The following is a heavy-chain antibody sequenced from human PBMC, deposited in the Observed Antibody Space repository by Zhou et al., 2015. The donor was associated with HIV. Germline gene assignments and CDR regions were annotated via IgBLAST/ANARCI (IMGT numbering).Heavy chain of an antibody. V-gene: IGHV1-18*01. CDR1: GDSFTSYS. J-gene: IGHJ2*01. CDR2: ISTYNGNT. Sequence: QVQLVQSGVEVKQPGASVKVSCKASGDSFTSYSITWVRQAPGLRLEWMGWISTYNGNTHYAQKLQGRVTMTTDTSTSTAYMELRSLRSDDTAVYYCARDRGGATRPGWRYFDLWGRGTLVTVSS. CDR3: ARDRGGATRPGWRYFDL. D-gene: IGHD6-6*01.